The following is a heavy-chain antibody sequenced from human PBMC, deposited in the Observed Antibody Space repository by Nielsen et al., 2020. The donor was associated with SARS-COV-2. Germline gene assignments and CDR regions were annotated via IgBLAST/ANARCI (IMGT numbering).Heavy chain of an antibody. V-gene: IGHV4-59*01. Sequence: SETLSLTCTVSGCSISSYYWRWIRQPPGKGLEWIGYIYYSGSTNYNPSLKSRVTISVDTSKNQFSLKLSSVTAADTAVYYCARGGISDAFDIWGQGTMVTVSS. CDR3: ARGGISDAFDI. D-gene: IGHD1-26*01. CDR1: GCSISSYY. CDR2: IYYSGST. J-gene: IGHJ3*02.